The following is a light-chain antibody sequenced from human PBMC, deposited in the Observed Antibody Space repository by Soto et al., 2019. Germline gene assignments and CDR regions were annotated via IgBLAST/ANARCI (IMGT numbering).Light chain of an antibody. J-gene: IGKJ2*01. CDR1: QSVSSSY. CDR3: HQYGSSYT. CDR2: GAS. Sequence: EIVLTQSPGTLSLSPGERATLSCRASQSVSSSYLSWYQQKTGQAPRLLIYGASSRATGIPDRFSGSGSGTNFTLTISRLEPEVFAVYYCHQYGSSYTFGQGTKLEIK. V-gene: IGKV3-20*01.